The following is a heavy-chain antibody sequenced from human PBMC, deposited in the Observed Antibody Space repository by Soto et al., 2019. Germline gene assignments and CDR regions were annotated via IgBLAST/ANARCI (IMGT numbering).Heavy chain of an antibody. V-gene: IGHV1-18*01. CDR2: ISAYNGNT. Sequence: ASVKVSCKASGYTFTSYGISWVRQAPGQGLEWMGWISAYNGNTNYAQKLQGRVTMTTDTSTSTAYMELRSLRSDDTAVYYCARDLVEATIVYYYYGMDVWGQGTTVTVSS. D-gene: IGHD5-12*01. CDR3: ARDLVEATIVYYYYGMDV. J-gene: IGHJ6*02. CDR1: GYTFTSYG.